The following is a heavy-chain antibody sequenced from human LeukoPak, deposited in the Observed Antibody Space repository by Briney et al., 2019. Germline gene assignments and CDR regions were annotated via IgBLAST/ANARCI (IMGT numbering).Heavy chain of an antibody. CDR1: GFTFSSYA. CDR2: ISYDGSNK. Sequence: GGSLRLSCAASGFTFSSYAMNWVRQAPGKGLEWVAVISYDGSNKYYADSVKGRFTISRDNSKNTVYLQMNSLRAEDTAVYYCAKELSLGSSWLDYWGQGTLVTVSS. V-gene: IGHV3-30*18. J-gene: IGHJ4*02. CDR3: AKELSLGSSWLDY. D-gene: IGHD6-13*01.